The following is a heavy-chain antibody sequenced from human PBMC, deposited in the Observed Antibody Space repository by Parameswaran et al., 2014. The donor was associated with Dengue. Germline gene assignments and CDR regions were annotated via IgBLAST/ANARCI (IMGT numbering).Heavy chain of an antibody. CDR3: TRGGSLLARLTPTYHFDS. D-gene: IGHD2-8*02. J-gene: IGHJ4*02. Sequence: WVRQAPGQGLEWMGGINSIFGAASYAQKFQGRVTISADESTSTAYMQLISLRSEDTAIYYCTRGGSLLARLTPTYHFDSWGQGTLVTVSS. V-gene: IGHV1-69*01. CDR2: INSIFGAA.